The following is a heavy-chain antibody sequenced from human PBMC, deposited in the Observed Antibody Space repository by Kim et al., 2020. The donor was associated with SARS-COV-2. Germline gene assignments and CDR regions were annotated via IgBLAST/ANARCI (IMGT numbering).Heavy chain of an antibody. Sequence: GGSLRLSCAASGFTFSSYGMHWVRQAPGKGLVWVSRINSDGSRTSYADPVKGRFTISRDNAKNTLYLQMNSLRAEDTAVYYCVRESQHDYGDQGEDYWGQGTLVTVSS. CDR2: INSDGSRT. J-gene: IGHJ4*02. CDR1: GFTFSSYG. V-gene: IGHV3-74*01. D-gene: IGHD4-17*01. CDR3: VRESQHDYGDQGEDY.